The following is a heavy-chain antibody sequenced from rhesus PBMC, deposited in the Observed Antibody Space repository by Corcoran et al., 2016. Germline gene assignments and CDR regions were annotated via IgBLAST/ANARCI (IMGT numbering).Heavy chain of an antibody. CDR3: ARRRWGFDY. V-gene: IGHV4-127*01. Sequence: QVQLQESGPGLVKPSETLSLTCDVSGSSITTGYGWTWIRQPPGRGREWIGYIGGDSAGTNYNHSLKSRVTGSKDTSKNQFALRMNAVTAADTAIYYCARRRWGFDYWGQGRLVTVSS. D-gene: IGHD7-45*01. J-gene: IGHJ4*01. CDR1: GSSITTGYG. CDR2: IGGDSAGT.